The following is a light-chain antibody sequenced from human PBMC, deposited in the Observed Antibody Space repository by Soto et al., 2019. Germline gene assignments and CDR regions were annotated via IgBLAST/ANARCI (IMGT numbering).Light chain of an antibody. CDR1: QSVSSSY. Sequence: EIVLTQSPGTLSLSPGERATLSCRASQSVSSSYLAWYQHKPGQAPRLLIYGASSRDTGIPDRFSGSGSGTDFTRTISRLEPEDFAVYYCQQYGSSPHTFGQGTKLEIK. V-gene: IGKV3-20*01. CDR2: GAS. J-gene: IGKJ2*01. CDR3: QQYGSSPHT.